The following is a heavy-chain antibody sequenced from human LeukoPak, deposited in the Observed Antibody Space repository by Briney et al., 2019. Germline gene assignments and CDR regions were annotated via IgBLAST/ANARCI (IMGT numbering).Heavy chain of an antibody. V-gene: IGHV3-23*01. J-gene: IGHJ5*02. CDR2: ISGSGGST. Sequence: GGSLRLSCAASGFTFSNYGMSWVRQAPGKGLEWVSAISGSGGSTYYADSVKGRFTISRDNSKNTLYLQMNSLRAEDAAVYYCEKKKASPAGTLRFDPWGQGTLVTVSS. CDR3: EKKKASPAGTLRFDP. D-gene: IGHD6-13*01. CDR1: GFTFSNYG.